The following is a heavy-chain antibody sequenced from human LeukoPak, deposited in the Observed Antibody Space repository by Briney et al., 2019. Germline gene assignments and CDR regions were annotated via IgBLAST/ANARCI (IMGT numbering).Heavy chain of an antibody. V-gene: IGHV4-59*08. CDR1: GGSISSYY. D-gene: IGHD6-19*01. CDR3: ARHSRYSSGWYYGY. CDR2: IYYSGST. Sequence: SETLSLTCTVSGGSISSYYWSWIRQPPGKGLEWIGYIYYSGSTDYNPSLKSRVTISVDTSKNQFSLKLSSVTAADTAVYYCARHSRYSSGWYYGYWGQGTLVTVSS. J-gene: IGHJ4*02.